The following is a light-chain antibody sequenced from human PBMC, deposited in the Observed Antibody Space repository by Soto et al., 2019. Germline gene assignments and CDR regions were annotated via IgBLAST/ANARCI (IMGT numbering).Light chain of an antibody. J-gene: IGLJ3*02. Sequence: QPVLTQAPSASGTPGQRVTISCSGSSSNIGSNTVSWYQQVPGTAPKVLIYSNVQRPSGVPDRFSGSKSGTSASLAIGGLQSADEADYYCAAWNVSLNGGVFGGGTQLTVL. CDR1: SSNIGSNT. V-gene: IGLV1-44*01. CDR3: AAWNVSLNGGV. CDR2: SNV.